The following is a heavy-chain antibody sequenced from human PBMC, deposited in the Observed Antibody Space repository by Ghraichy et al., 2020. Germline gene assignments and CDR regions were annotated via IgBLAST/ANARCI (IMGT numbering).Heavy chain of an antibody. CDR3: ARGSGYRRPYYYYYGMDV. J-gene: IGHJ6*02. D-gene: IGHD3-22*01. CDR2: IYYSGST. CDR1: GGSISSYY. V-gene: IGHV4-59*01. Sequence: SETLSLTCTVSGGSISSYYWSWIRQPPGKGLEWIGYIYYSGSTNYNPSLKSRVTISVDTSKNQFSLKLSSVTAADTAVYYCARGSGYRRPYYYYYGMDVWGQGTTVTVSS.